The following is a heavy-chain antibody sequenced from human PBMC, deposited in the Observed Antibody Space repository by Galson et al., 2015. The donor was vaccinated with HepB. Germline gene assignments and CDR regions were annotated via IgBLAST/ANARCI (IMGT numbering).Heavy chain of an antibody. CDR1: GFTFSSYS. J-gene: IGHJ6*02. Sequence: SLRLSCAASGFTFSSYSMNWVRQAPGKGLEWVSAISSSSSYIYYAASVKGRFTISRDNAKNSQYLQMNSLRAEDTAVYYCARIIGPPYGMDVWGQGTTVTVSS. V-gene: IGHV3-21*01. CDR2: ISSSSSYI. CDR3: ARIIGPPYGMDV. D-gene: IGHD3-16*01.